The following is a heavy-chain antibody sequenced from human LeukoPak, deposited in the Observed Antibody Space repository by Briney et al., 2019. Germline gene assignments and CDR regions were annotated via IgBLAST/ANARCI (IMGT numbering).Heavy chain of an antibody. D-gene: IGHD6-19*01. CDR2: ISSGSGYI. J-gene: IGHJ3*02. V-gene: IGHV3-21*04. CDR3: ARDLTKGAGTIGDAFDI. CDR1: GLIFTNYG. Sequence: GGSLRLSCVASGLIFTNYGMNWIRQAPGKGLEWVSSISSGSGYIHYTDSVKGRFTISRDNAKNSLYLQMNSLRAEDTAVYYCARDLTKGAGTIGDAFDIWGQGTMVTVSS.